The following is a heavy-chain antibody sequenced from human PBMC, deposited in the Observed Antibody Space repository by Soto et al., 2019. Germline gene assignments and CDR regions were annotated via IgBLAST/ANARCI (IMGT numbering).Heavy chain of an antibody. J-gene: IGHJ4*02. V-gene: IGHV4-4*02. CDR1: SGSIRRCNW. CDR2: IYRSGNT. Sequence: SETLSLTCAVSSGSIRRCNWWSWVRQPPGKGLEWIGEIYRSGNTNYNPSLKSRVTISVDKSKNQFSLNLSSVTAADTAVYYCATLSVVPAATFDYWGQGTLVTVSS. CDR3: ATLSVVPAATFDY. D-gene: IGHD2-2*01.